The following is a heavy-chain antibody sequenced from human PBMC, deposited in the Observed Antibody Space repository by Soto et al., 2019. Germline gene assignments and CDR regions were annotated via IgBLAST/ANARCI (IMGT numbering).Heavy chain of an antibody. CDR2: IYYSGST. V-gene: IGHV4-59*01. CDR3: ARGGAHYYGGAWFDP. J-gene: IGHJ5*02. Sequence: SETLSLTCTVSGGSISSYYWSWIRQPPGKGLEWIGYIYYSGSTNYNPSLKSRVTISVDTSKNQFSLKLSSVTAADTAVYYCARGGAHYYGGAWFDPWGQGTLVTVSS. D-gene: IGHD4-17*01. CDR1: GGSISSYY.